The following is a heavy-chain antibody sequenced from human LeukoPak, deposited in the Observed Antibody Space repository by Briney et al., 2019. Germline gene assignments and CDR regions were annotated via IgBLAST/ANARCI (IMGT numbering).Heavy chain of an antibody. J-gene: IGHJ4*02. CDR2: INPNSGGT. V-gene: IGHV1-2*02. CDR3: ARVVGILEMATIVPFDY. D-gene: IGHD5-24*01. CDR1: GYTFTGYY. Sequence: GASVKVSCKASGYTFTGYYTHWVRQAPGQGLEWMGWINPNSGGTNYAQKFQGRVTMTRDTSISTAYMELSRLRSDDTAVYYCARVVGILEMATIVPFDYWGQGTLVTVSS.